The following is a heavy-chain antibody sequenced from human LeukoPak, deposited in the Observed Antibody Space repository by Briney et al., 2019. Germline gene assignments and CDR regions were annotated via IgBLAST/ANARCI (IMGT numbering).Heavy chain of an antibody. CDR1: GGSTSSYY. J-gene: IGHJ3*02. CDR2: ISYSGST. Sequence: SETLSLTCTVSGGSTSSYYWSWIRQPPGKGLEWIGYISYSGSTDYNPSLKSRVTISLDTSKNQFSLRLSSVTAADTAVYYCARETRLHSGSYSNDAFDIWGQGTMVTVSS. CDR3: ARETRLHSGSYSNDAFDI. V-gene: IGHV4-59*01. D-gene: IGHD1-26*01.